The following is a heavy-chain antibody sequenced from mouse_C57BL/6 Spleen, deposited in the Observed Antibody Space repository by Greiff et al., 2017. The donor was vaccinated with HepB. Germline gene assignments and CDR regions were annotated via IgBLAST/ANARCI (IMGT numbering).Heavy chain of an antibody. D-gene: IGHD2-1*01. J-gene: IGHJ4*01. CDR3: ARGSTYAMDY. CDR1: GYTFTSYW. V-gene: IGHV1-61*01. Sequence: QVHVKQPGAELVRPGSSVKLSCKASGYTFTSYWMDWVKQRPGQGLEWIGNIYPSDSETHYNQKFKYKATLTVDKSSSTAYMQLSSLTSEDSAVYYCARGSTYAMDYWGQGTSVTVSS. CDR2: IYPSDSET.